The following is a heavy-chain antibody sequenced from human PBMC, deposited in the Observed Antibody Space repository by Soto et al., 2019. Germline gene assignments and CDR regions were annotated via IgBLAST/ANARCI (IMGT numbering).Heavy chain of an antibody. V-gene: IGHV1-3*01. Sequence: ASVKVSCKASGYTSTSYAMHWVRQAPGQRLEWMGWINAGNGNTKYSQKFQGRVTITRDTSASTAYMELSSLRSEDTAVYYCARDPKNRSAGYYYGMDVWGQGTTVTVSS. CDR3: ARDPKNRSAGYYYGMDV. J-gene: IGHJ6*02. CDR2: INAGNGNT. CDR1: GYTSTSYA.